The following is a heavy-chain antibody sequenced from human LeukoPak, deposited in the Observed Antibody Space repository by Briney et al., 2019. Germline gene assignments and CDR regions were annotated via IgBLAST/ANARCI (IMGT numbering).Heavy chain of an antibody. CDR1: GGSISSSNW. Sequence: SGTLSLTCAVSGGSISSSNWWSWVRQPPGKGLEWIGEIYHSGTTNYNPSLKSRVTISVDTSKNQFSLKLSSVTAADTAVYYCARGRWLRAPFDYWGQGTLVTVSS. V-gene: IGHV4-4*02. CDR2: IYHSGTT. D-gene: IGHD5-24*01. J-gene: IGHJ4*02. CDR3: ARGRWLRAPFDY.